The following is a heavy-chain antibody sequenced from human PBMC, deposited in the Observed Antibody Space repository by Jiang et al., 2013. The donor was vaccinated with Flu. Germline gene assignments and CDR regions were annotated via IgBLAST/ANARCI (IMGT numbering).Heavy chain of an antibody. D-gene: IGHD6-13*01. J-gene: IGHJ6*02. CDR1: SYA. CDR3: ARDNGPSSSWYNYDYYYGMDV. CDR2: ISYDGSNK. Sequence: SYAMHWVRQAPGKGLEWVAVISYDGSNKYYADSVKGRFTISRDNSKNTLYLQMNSLRAEDTAVYYCARDNGPSSSWYNYDYYYGMDVWGQGTTVTVSS. V-gene: IGHV3-30-3*01.